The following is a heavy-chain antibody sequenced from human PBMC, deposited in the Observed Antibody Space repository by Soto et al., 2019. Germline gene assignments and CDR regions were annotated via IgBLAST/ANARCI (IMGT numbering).Heavy chain of an antibody. CDR2: INHSGST. J-gene: IGHJ4*02. V-gene: IGHV4-34*01. D-gene: IGHD2-21*02. Sequence: SETLSLTCAVYGGSFSGYYWSWIRQPPGKGLEWIGEINHSGSTNYNPSLKSRVTISVDTSKNQFSLKLSSVTAADTAVYYCARGRQPLLQFDYWGQGTLVTVSS. CDR3: ARGRQPLLQFDY. CDR1: GGSFSGYY.